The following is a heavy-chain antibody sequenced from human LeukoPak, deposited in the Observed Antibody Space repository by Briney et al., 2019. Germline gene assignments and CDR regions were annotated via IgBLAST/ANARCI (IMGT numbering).Heavy chain of an antibody. CDR2: IIPILGIA. CDR1: GGTFSSYA. D-gene: IGHD2-2*01. J-gene: IGHJ2*01. Sequence: SVKVSCKASGGTFSSYAISWVRQAPGQGLEWMGRIIPILGIANYAQKFQGRVTITADKSTSTAYMELSSLRSEDTAVYYCARAWAPYCSSTSCSSGYWYFDLWGRGTLVTVSS. V-gene: IGHV1-69*04. CDR3: ARAWAPYCSSTSCSSGYWYFDL.